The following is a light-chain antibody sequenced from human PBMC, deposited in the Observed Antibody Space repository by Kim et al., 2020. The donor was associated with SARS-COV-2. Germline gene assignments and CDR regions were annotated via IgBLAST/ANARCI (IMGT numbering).Light chain of an antibody. J-gene: IGKJ1*01. CDR2: DAS. CDR3: QQRSNWPPT. V-gene: IGKV3-11*01. Sequence: LSPGGRAPLSATASHSVSSYLASYQQKPGQAPRLLIYDASTRATGIPARFSGSVSGTDFTLTISSLEPEDFAVYYCQQRSNWPPTFGQGTKVDIK. CDR1: HSVSSY.